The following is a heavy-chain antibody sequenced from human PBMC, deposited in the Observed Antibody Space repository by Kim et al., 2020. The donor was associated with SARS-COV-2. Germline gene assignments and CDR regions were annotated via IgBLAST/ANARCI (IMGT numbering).Heavy chain of an antibody. V-gene: IGHV4-34*01. Sequence: SETLSLTCAVYGGSFSGYYWSWIRQPPGKGLEWIGEINHSGSTNYNPSLKSRVTISVDTSKNQFSLKLSSVTAADTAVYYCARVVGRARYFDLWGRGTLVTVSS. CDR1: GGSFSGYY. J-gene: IGHJ2*01. CDR3: ARVVGRARYFDL. D-gene: IGHD2-15*01. CDR2: INHSGST.